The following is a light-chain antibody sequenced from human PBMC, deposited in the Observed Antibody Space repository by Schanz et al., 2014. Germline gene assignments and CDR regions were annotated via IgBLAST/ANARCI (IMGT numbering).Light chain of an antibody. CDR2: EVS. V-gene: IGLV2-8*01. J-gene: IGLJ2*01. Sequence: QSVLTQPASVSGAPGQSITISCTGTSSDVGSYNLVSWYQHHPGKAPKLIIYEVSERPSGVPDRFSGSKSGNTASLTVSGLQAEDEADYYCSSYGGSNNAVVFGGGTKVTVL. CDR3: SSYGGSNNAVV. CDR1: SSDVGSYNL.